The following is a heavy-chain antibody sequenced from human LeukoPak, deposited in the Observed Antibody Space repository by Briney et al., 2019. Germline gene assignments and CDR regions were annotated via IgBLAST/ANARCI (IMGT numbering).Heavy chain of an antibody. V-gene: IGHV3-7*01. CDR1: GFTFSSYW. CDR3: MGGRGWLPEN. Sequence: GGSLRHSCAASGFTFSSYWMNWVRQAPGKGLEWVAIIKQDGTETFYVDSVKGRFTISRDNVKNSLYLQMNSLRIEDAAVYYCMGGRGWLPENWGQGTLVTVSS. CDR2: IKQDGTET. J-gene: IGHJ4*02. D-gene: IGHD3-22*01.